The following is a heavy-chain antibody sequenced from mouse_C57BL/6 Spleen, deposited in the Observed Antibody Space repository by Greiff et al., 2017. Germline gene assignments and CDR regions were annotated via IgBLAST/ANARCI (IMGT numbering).Heavy chain of an antibody. J-gene: IGHJ3*01. Sequence: VKVVESGPGLVAPSQSLSITCTVSGFSLTSYGVDWVRQSPGKGLEWLGVIWGVGSTNYNSALKSRLSISKDNSKSQVSLKMSSLQTDDTAMYYCASGGYTTPFAYWGQGTLVTVAA. D-gene: IGHD1-1*01. CDR2: IWGVGST. CDR3: ASGGYTTPFAY. CDR1: GFSLTSYG. V-gene: IGHV2-6*01.